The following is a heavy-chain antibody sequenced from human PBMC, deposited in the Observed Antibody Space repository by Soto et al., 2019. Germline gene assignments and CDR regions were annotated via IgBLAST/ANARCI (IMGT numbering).Heavy chain of an antibody. CDR2: ISSSSSYI. CDR1: GFTFSSYS. Sequence: TGGSLRLSCAASGFTFSSYSMNWVRQAPGKGLEWVSSISSSSSYIYYADSVKGRFTISRDNAKNSLYLQMNSLRAEDTAVYYCARSLGVAVAGTGGWFDPWGQGTLVTVSS. D-gene: IGHD6-19*01. V-gene: IGHV3-21*01. J-gene: IGHJ5*02. CDR3: ARSLGVAVAGTGGWFDP.